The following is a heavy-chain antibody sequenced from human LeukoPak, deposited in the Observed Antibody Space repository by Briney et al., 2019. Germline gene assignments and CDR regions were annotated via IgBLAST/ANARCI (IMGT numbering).Heavy chain of an antibody. Sequence: ASVKVSCKASGYTFTSYYMHWVRQAPGQGLEWMGIINPSGGSTSYAQKFQGRVTMTRDTSTSTVYVELSSLRSEDTAVYYCARERDRGVVITKWFDPWGQGTLVTVSS. V-gene: IGHV1-46*01. J-gene: IGHJ5*02. D-gene: IGHD3-22*01. CDR2: INPSGGST. CDR3: ARERDRGVVITKWFDP. CDR1: GYTFTSYY.